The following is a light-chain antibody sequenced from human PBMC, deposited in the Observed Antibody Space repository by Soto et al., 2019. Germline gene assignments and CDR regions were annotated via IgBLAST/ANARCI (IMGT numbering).Light chain of an antibody. CDR2: AAS. CDR1: QSITTY. V-gene: IGKV1-39*01. Sequence: DIQMTQSPSSLSASVGDRVTITCRSSQSITTYLNWYQQKPGKAPKLLIYAASSLQTGVPSRFSGSGSGTDFTLTISILLPEDSATYYCQQTYRAPRTFGQGTNLEIK. J-gene: IGKJ2*02. CDR3: QQTYRAPRT.